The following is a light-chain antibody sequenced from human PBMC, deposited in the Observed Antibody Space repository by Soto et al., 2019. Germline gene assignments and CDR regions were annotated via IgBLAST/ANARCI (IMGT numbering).Light chain of an antibody. CDR2: AAS. CDR3: QQGASFPRT. V-gene: IGKV1-12*01. CDR1: QAFSTW. J-gene: IGKJ4*01. Sequence: DIQMTQAPSSVSASVGDTVSVTFRASQAFSTWLAWYQQKPGGAPKLLIYAASTLQSGVPSRFSGSGSGTDFTLTIRSLQPEDFATYYCQQGASFPRTFGGGTKVDIK.